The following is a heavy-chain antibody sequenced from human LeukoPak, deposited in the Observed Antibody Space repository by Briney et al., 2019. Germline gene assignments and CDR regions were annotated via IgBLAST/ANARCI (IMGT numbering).Heavy chain of an antibody. V-gene: IGHV4-39*07. CDR2: IYYSGST. CDR1: GGSISSSSYY. J-gene: IGHJ4*02. Sequence: SETLSLTCTVSGGSISSSSYYWGWIRQPPGKGLVWIGSIYYSGSTYYNPSLKSRVTISVDTSKNQFSLKLSSVTAADTAVYYCAREGRSGKPFDYWGQGTLVTVSS. CDR3: AREGRSGKPFDY. D-gene: IGHD3-3*01.